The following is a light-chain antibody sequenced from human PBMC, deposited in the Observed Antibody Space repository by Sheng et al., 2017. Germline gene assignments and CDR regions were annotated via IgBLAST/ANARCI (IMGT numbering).Light chain of an antibody. V-gene: IGKV3-20*01. CDR3: QQYGGSPRGT. J-gene: IGKJ1*01. CDR2: GAS. CDR1: QSVSSS. Sequence: EIVLTQSPATLSLSPGERATLSCRASQSVSSSLAWYQQKPGQAPRLLIYGASSRATGIPERFSGSRSGTDFTLTISRLEPEDFAVYYCQQYGGSPRGTFGQGTKVEV.